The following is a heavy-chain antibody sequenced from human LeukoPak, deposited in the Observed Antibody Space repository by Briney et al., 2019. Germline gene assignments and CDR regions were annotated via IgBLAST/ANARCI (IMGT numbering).Heavy chain of an antibody. V-gene: IGHV3-49*04. J-gene: IGHJ6*02. Sequence: PGGSLRLSCTASGFSFGDFARTSVRQAPGKGRQGVSFIRIKADGGTTEYAASVEGRFTISRDDSKRITYLQMNSLQSEDTAVYYCTRDPGGYDYDVWGQGTTVTVFS. CDR3: TRDPGGYDYDV. D-gene: IGHD5-12*01. CDR1: GFSFGDFA. CDR2: IRIKADGGTT.